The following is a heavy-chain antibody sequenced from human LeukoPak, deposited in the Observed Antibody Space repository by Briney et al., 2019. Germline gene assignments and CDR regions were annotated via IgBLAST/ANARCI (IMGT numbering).Heavy chain of an antibody. Sequence: PSETLSLTCTVSGGSISSSSYYWGWIRQPPGKGLEWIGSIYYSGSTYYNPSLKSRVTISVGTSKNQFSLKLSSVTAADTTVYYCARQDITIFGVVIIPVPDAFDIWGQGTMVTVSS. V-gene: IGHV4-39*01. J-gene: IGHJ3*02. CDR1: GGSISSSSYY. CDR3: ARQDITIFGVVIIPVPDAFDI. D-gene: IGHD3-3*01. CDR2: IYYSGST.